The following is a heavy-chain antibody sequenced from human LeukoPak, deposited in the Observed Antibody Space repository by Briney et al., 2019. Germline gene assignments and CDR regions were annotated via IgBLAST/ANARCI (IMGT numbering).Heavy chain of an antibody. CDR2: ISASNGNT. CDR1: GYTFDVYG. V-gene: IGHV1-18*01. CDR3: ARDAALMRYFDF. Sequence: ASVKVSCKASGYTFDVYGISWVRQAPGKGLEWMGWISASNGNTHYAQKFQGRATVTTDISTTTAYLELRSLTYDDTAVYYCARDAALMRYFDFWGRGTLVTVSS. J-gene: IGHJ2*01.